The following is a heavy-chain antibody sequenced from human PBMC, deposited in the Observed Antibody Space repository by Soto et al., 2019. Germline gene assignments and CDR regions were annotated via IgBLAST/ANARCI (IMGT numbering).Heavy chain of an antibody. J-gene: IGHJ6*02. D-gene: IGHD2-15*01. CDR2: ISGSGGST. CDR1: GFTFSSYA. V-gene: IGHV3-23*01. CDR3: AKVGCSGGSCYSWLDYYYYYGMDV. Sequence: GGSLRLSCAASGFTFSSYAMSWVRQAPGKGLEWVSAISGSGGSTYYADSVKGRFTISRDNSKNTLYLQMNSLRAEDTAVYYCAKVGCSGGSCYSWLDYYYYYGMDVWGQGTTVTVS.